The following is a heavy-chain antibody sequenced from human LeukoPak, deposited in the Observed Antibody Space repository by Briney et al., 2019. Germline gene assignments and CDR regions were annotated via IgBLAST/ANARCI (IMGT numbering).Heavy chain of an antibody. V-gene: IGHV3-23*01. CDR1: GFTFSSYA. CDR3: ARDWTYYYGSGSYSHSNPNYYYYGMDV. Sequence: PGGSLRLSCAASGFTFSSYAMNWVRQAPGKGLEWVSGISASGGSTYYADSVKGRFTISRDNSKNTLYLQMNSLRAEDTAVYYCARDWTYYYGSGSYSHSNPNYYYYGMDVWGQGTTVTVSS. D-gene: IGHD3-10*01. CDR2: ISASGGST. J-gene: IGHJ6*02.